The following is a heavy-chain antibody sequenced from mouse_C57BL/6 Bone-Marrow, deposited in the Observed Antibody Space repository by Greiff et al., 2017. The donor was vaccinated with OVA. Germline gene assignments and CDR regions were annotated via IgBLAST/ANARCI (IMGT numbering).Heavy chain of an antibody. D-gene: IGHD1-1*01. V-gene: IGHV1-64*01. J-gene: IGHJ3*01. Sequence: QVQLQQPGAELVKPGASVKLSCKASGYTFTSYWMHWVKQRPGQGLEWIGMIHPNSGSTNYNEKFKSKATLTVDKSSSTAYMQLSSLTSEDSAVYYCARSITTVVATDAYWGQGTLVTVSA. CDR3: ARSITTVVATDAY. CDR2: IHPNSGST. CDR1: GYTFTSYW.